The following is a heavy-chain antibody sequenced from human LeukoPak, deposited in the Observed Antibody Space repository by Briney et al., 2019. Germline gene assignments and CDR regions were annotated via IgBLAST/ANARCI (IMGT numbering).Heavy chain of an antibody. V-gene: IGHV4-30-2*05. CDR1: GGSISSGGYS. D-gene: IGHD3-22*01. Sequence: SQTLSLTCAVSGGSISSGGYSWSWIRQPPGKGLEWIGYIYHSGSTYYNPSLKSRVTISVDTSKNQFSLKLSSVTAADTAVYYCARTNYYDSSGPKHYFDQWGQGTLVTVSS. CDR2: IYHSGST. J-gene: IGHJ4*02. CDR3: ARTNYYDSSGPKHYFDQ.